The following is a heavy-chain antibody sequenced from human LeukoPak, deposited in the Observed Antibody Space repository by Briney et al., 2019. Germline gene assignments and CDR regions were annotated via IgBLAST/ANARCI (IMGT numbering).Heavy chain of an antibody. Sequence: SETLSLTCTVSGGSISSYYWSWIRQPPGKGLEWIGYIYYSGSTNYNPSLKSRVTISVDTSKNQFSLKLSPVTAADTAVYYCAGSYSSGFDAFDIWGQGTMVTVSS. V-gene: IGHV4-59*01. CDR2: IYYSGST. D-gene: IGHD6-19*01. CDR3: AGSYSSGFDAFDI. CDR1: GGSISSYY. J-gene: IGHJ3*02.